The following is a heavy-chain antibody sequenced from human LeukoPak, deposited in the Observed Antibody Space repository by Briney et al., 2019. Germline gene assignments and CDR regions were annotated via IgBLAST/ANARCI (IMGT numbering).Heavy chain of an antibody. Sequence: SETLSLTCAVYGGSFSGYYWSWIRQPPGKGLKWIGEINHSGSTNYNPSLKSRVTISVDTSKNQFSLKLSSVTAADTAVYYCASVLRYFARPKYYGMAVWGQGTTVTVSS. D-gene: IGHD3-9*01. CDR2: INHSGST. V-gene: IGHV4-34*01. CDR1: GGSFSGYY. J-gene: IGHJ6*02. CDR3: ASVLRYFARPKYYGMAV.